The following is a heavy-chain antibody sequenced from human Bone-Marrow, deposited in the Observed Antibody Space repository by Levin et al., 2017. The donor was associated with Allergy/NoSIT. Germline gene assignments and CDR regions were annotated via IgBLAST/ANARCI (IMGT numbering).Heavy chain of an antibody. CDR2: IKSKYEDETT. Sequence: GESLKISCAASGFNFVTAWMSWVRQAPGKGLEWVGRIKSKYEDETTDYAAPVKGRFTISRDDSETTLYLQMNSLKTEDTGVYYCTTDYFLIGSGGNSHLWDYWGQGTLVTVSS. V-gene: IGHV3-15*01. J-gene: IGHJ4*02. CDR3: TTDYFLIGSGGNSHLWDY. CDR1: GFNFVTAW. D-gene: IGHD6-19*01.